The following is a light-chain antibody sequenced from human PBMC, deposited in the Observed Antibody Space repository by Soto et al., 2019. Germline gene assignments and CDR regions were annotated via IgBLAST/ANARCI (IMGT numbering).Light chain of an antibody. Sequence: EIVLTQSPGTMSLSPGERSTPSRRAIPSVSSNYLAWYQQKPGQAPRLLIYGASSRATGIPDRFSGRGSGTDFTLTISRLEPEDFAVYYCQQYGSSPPSSTVGQGTRLEIK. J-gene: IGKJ5*01. CDR1: PSVSSNY. V-gene: IGKV3-20*01. CDR2: GAS. CDR3: QQYGSSPPSST.